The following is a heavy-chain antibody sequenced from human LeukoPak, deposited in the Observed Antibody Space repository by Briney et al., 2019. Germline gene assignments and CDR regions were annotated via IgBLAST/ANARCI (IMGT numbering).Heavy chain of an antibody. CDR1: GVTFSSFA. Sequence: GGSLRLSCAASGVTFSSFAMHWVRQAPGRGLEWVAFTWQHGSDVSYAASVKGRFIISNDDAKNTVLLQINVLSEEETVVYCCAKELSAFGLWGQGTMVSVSS. CDR3: AKELSAFGL. V-gene: IGHV3-30*02. J-gene: IGHJ3*01. CDR2: TWQHGSDV.